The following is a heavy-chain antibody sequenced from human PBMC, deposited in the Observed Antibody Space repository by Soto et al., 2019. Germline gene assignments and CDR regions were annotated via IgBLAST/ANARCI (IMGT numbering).Heavy chain of an antibody. J-gene: IGHJ6*02. CDR3: ARLWAKRIAAHRAGYYYYGMDV. D-gene: IGHD6-6*01. CDR2: IIPIFGTA. Sequence: QVQLVQSGAEVKKPGSSVKVSCKASGGTFSSYAISWVRQAPGQGLEWMGGIIPIFGTANYAQKFQGRVTITADKSTSTAYMEQSSLRSEDTAVYYCARLWAKRIAAHRAGYYYYGMDVWGQGTTVTVSS. CDR1: GGTFSSYA. V-gene: IGHV1-69*06.